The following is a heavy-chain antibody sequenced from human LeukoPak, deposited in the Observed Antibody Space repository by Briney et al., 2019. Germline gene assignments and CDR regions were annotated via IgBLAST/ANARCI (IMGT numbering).Heavy chain of an antibody. J-gene: IGHJ4*02. CDR3: ARGEVPPHYFDF. CDR2: IIPIFGTA. V-gene: IGHV1-69*06. CDR1: GGTFSSYA. Sequence: SVKVSCKASGGTFSSYAISWVRQAPGQGLEWMGGIIPIFGTANYAQKFQGRVTITADKSTSTAYMELSSLRSEDTAVYYCARGEVPPHYFDFWGQGTLVTVSS.